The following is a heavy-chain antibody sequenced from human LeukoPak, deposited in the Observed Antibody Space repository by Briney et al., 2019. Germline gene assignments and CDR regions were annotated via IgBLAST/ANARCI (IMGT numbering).Heavy chain of an antibody. Sequence: SQTLSLTCTVSGGSISSGDYYWSWIRQPPGKGLEWIGYIYYSGSTCYNPSLKSRVTISVDTSKNQFSLKLSSVTAAGTAVYYCARERSGYGSGSSFFDYWGQGTLVTVSS. D-gene: IGHD3-10*01. V-gene: IGHV4-30-4*01. CDR2: IYYSGST. CDR3: ARERSGYGSGSSFFDY. CDR1: GGSISSGDYY. J-gene: IGHJ4*02.